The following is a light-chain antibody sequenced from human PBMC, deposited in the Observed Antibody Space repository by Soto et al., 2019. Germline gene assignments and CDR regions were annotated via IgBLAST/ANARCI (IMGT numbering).Light chain of an antibody. V-gene: IGLV1-44*01. Sequence: QSVLTQPPSASGTPGQRITISCSGSSTNIGSNTVNWYQQHPGTTPKPLIYSNNQRPSRVPDRFSGSKSGTSASLAISGLQSEDEADYYCAAWDDSLSGYVFGTGTKLTVL. CDR1: STNIGSNT. CDR2: SNN. CDR3: AAWDDSLSGYV. J-gene: IGLJ1*01.